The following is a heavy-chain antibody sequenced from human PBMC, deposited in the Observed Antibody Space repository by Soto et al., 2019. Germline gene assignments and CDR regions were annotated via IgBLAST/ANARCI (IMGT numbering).Heavy chain of an antibody. J-gene: IGHJ4*02. D-gene: IGHD5-18*01. CDR3: ARDSGQLWFFDY. CDR2: IWYDGSNK. CDR1: GFTFSSYG. V-gene: IGHV3-33*01. Sequence: GGSLRLSCAASGFTFSSYGMHWVRQAPGKGLEWVAVIWYDGSNKYYADSVKGRFTISRDNSKNTLYLQMNSLRAEDTAVYYCARDSGQLWFFDYWGQGTLVTVSS.